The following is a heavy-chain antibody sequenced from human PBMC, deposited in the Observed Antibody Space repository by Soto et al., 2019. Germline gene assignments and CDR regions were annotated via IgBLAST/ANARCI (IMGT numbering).Heavy chain of an antibody. CDR1: GYSFTSYW. J-gene: IGHJ4*02. CDR3: ARHEGGFRLAAAGKADY. CDR2: IYPGDSDT. V-gene: IGHV5-51*01. D-gene: IGHD6-13*01. Sequence: PGDSLKISCKGSGYSFTSYWIGWVRQIPGKGLEWMGIIYPGDSDTRYSPSFQGQVTISADKSISTAYLQWSSLKASDTAMYYCARHEGGFRLAAAGKADYWGQGTLVTVSS.